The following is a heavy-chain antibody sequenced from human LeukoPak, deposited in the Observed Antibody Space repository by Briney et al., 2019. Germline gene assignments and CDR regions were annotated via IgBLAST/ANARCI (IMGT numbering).Heavy chain of an antibody. D-gene: IGHD5-18*01. CDR3: VREESEGYAFDA. CDR1: GFIFDDYG. V-gene: IGHV3-20*04. J-gene: IGHJ4*02. CDR2: LNWNGDGT. Sequence: GGSLRLSCAASGFIFDDYGMCWVRQAPGKGLEWVSGLNWNGDGTGYADSVKGRFTISRDNAKNSLSLEMNSLRAEDTAVYYCVREESEGYAFDAWGQGTLVIVSS.